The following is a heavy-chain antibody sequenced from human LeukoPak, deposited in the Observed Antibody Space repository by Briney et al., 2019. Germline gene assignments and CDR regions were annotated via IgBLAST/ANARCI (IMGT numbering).Heavy chain of an antibody. D-gene: IGHD1-26*01. CDR2: IDPDTGDT. Sequence: ASVKVSCKPSGYTFIDHYLHWVRQAPGQGLESLGWIDPDTGDTNYPQKFQGRVTMTRDTSISTAYMELSRLRSDDTAVYYCARGVIAYSGSYQPNWFDPWDQGTLVTVSS. CDR3: ARGVIAYSGSYQPNWFDP. CDR1: GYTFIDHY. J-gene: IGHJ5*02. V-gene: IGHV1-2*02.